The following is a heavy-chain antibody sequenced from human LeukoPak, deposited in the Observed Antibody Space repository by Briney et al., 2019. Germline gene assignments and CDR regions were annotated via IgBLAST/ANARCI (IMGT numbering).Heavy chain of an antibody. CDR3: ARRMAAAGMFDY. J-gene: IGHJ4*02. Sequence: ASVKVSCKASGYTFTRYYIHWVRQAAGQGLEWMGWINPNSGGTNYEQKFQGRVTMTRDTSISTAYMELTRLRSDDTAVYYCARRMAAAGMFDYWGQGTLVTVSS. D-gene: IGHD6-13*01. CDR2: INPNSGGT. CDR1: GYTFTRYY. V-gene: IGHV1-2*02.